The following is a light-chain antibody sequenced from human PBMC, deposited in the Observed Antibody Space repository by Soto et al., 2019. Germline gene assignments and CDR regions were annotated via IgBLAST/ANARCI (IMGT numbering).Light chain of an antibody. CDR1: PSLSSDK. CDR2: GAS. V-gene: IGKV3-20*01. Sequence: ETVLTQSPATVALVPRDRATLPWRASPSLSSDKLAWYQQQPGEAPSLLIYGASSRAAGIPDGCSGHGAGTDFTLTISRLEPEDFAVYYCHQFGGSPQTFGQGTKVDIK. J-gene: IGKJ1*01. CDR3: HQFGGSPQT.